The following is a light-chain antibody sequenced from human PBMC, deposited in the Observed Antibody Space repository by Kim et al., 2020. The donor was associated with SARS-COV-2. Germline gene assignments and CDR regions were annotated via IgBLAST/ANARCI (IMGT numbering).Light chain of an antibody. V-gene: IGLV3-1*01. Sequence: VARGQKGSITGYGDKLGEKYACWYKQKQGQSAVLVIYQESKRPSGIPERFSGSNSGNTATLTISGTQAMDEADYYCQAWDSSTVVFGGGTQLTVL. CDR2: QES. CDR1: KLGEKY. CDR3: QAWDSSTVV. J-gene: IGLJ2*01.